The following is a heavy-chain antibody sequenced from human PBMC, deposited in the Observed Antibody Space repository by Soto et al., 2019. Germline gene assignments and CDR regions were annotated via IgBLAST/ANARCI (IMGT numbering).Heavy chain of an antibody. J-gene: IGHJ6*02. CDR3: ARIGRYCSITSCYPFFDYYYGMDV. CDR1: GYSFTSYW. D-gene: IGHD2-2*01. Sequence: PGESLKISCKGSGYSFTSYWIGWVRQMPGKGLEWMGIIYPGDSDTRYSPSFQGQVTISADKSISTAYLQWSSLKASDTAMYYCARIGRYCSITSCYPFFDYYYGMDVWGQGTTVTVSS. CDR2: IYPGDSDT. V-gene: IGHV5-51*01.